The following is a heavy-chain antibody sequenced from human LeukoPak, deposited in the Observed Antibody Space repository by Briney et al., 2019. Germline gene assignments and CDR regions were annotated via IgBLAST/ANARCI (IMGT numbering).Heavy chain of an antibody. CDR3: ARVEVVVPAAIFCSAP. Sequence: SETLSLTCTVSGGSISSYYWSWIRQPPGKGLEWIGYIYYSGSTNYNPSLKSRVTISVDTSKNQFSLKLSSVTAADTAVYYCARVEVVVPAAIFCSAPWGQGPLVTVSS. V-gene: IGHV4-59*01. J-gene: IGHJ5*02. CDR2: IYYSGST. D-gene: IGHD2-2*01. CDR1: GGSISSYY.